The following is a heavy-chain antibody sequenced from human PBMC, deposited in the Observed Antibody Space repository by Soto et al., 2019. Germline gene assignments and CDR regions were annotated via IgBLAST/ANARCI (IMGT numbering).Heavy chain of an antibody. CDR3: AKVQRAVAGPQCFDY. CDR1: GFTFSSYA. CDR2: ISGSGGST. Sequence: EVQLLESGGGLVQPGGSLRLSCAASGFTFSSYAMSWVRQAPGKGLEWVSAISGSGGSTYYADSVKGGFTISRDNSKNTLHLQMNSLSAEDTAVYYCAKVQRAVAGPQCFDYWGQGTLVTVSS. J-gene: IGHJ4*02. D-gene: IGHD6-19*01. V-gene: IGHV3-23*01.